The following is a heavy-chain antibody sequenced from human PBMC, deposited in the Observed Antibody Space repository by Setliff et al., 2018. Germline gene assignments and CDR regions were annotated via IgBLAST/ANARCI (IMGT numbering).Heavy chain of an antibody. Sequence: SETLSLTCTVSGGSISPYFWSWIRQPPGKGLEWIGYIYHNGNTNFNTSLKTRVTMSVETSKNQFALNLRSVTAADAAVYYCVRDRTAYSYGLDVWGQGTTVTVS. J-gene: IGHJ6*02. CDR1: GGSISPYF. CDR3: VRDRTAYSYGLDV. V-gene: IGHV4-59*01. D-gene: IGHD5-18*01. CDR2: IYHNGNT.